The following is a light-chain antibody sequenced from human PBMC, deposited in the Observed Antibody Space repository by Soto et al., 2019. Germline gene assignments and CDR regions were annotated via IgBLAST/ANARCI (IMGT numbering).Light chain of an antibody. V-gene: IGKV3-15*01. CDR1: PSVTNY. J-gene: IGKJ5*01. CDR3: QQNNNWPPIT. CDR2: AAS. Sequence: EIGLTQSPATLSLSPAERATLSCRASPSVTNYLAWYQQKPGQAPRLLIYAASTRATGVPARFSGSGSGTEFTLTISSLQSEDFAVYYCQQNNNWPPITFGQGTRLEI.